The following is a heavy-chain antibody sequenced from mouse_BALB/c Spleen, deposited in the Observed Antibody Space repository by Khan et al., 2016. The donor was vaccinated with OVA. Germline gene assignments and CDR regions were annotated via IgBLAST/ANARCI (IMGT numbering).Heavy chain of an antibody. Sequence: VQLQQSGAELARPGASVKMSCKASGYTFTSYTIHWIKKRPGQGLEWIGYINPSNGYTNYNQKFKDKATLTTAKSSTTPYLQLSSLTSDDSAVYNCVRDGAYHRNDGWFAYWGQGTLVTVSA. D-gene: IGHD2-14*01. CDR1: GYTFTSYT. J-gene: IGHJ3*01. V-gene: IGHV1-4*01. CDR3: VRDGAYHRNDGWFAY. CDR2: INPSNGYT.